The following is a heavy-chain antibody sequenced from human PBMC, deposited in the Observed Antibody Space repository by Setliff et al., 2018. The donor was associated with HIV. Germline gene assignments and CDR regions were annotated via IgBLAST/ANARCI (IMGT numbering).Heavy chain of an antibody. D-gene: IGHD3-3*01. CDR3: ARRGRFMGWFDP. CDR2: INSSGTT. CDR1: GGSFSNFF. V-gene: IGHV4-4*09. J-gene: IGHJ5*02. Sequence: SETLSLTCTVSGGSFSNFFWNRIRQPPGKGLEWIGYINSSGTTNYNPSLKSRVNISIDPSKNHFTLRLSSVTVADTAVYYCARRGRFMGWFDPRGQGSLVTVSS.